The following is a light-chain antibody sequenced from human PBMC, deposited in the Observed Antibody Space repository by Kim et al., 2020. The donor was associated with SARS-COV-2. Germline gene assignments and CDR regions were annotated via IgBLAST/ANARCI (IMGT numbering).Light chain of an antibody. J-gene: IGKJ2*01. V-gene: IGKV3-20*01. CDR2: GTS. CDR3: QQYGNSRYT. Sequence: EIVLTQSPGTLSLSPGEAATLSCRASQSVSGAYLAWYQQKPGQAPRLVIYGTSSRATGIPDRFSGSGSGTDFTLTINRLEPEDFALYYCQQYGNSRYTFGPGTKLEI. CDR1: QSVSGAY.